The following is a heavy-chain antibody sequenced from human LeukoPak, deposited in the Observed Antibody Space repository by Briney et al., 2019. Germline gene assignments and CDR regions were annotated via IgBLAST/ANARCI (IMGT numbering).Heavy chain of an antibody. CDR1: GFTFSNYW. J-gene: IGHJ4*02. V-gene: IGHV3-74*01. CDR2: INGDGTVT. CDR3: TPG. Sequence: QPGGSLRLSCAASGFTFSNYWMHWVRQAPGKGLVWVSRINGDGTVTFYADSVKGRFTISRDNAKNTLFLQMNSLRVEDTAVYYCTPGGGRGTLVTVSS. D-gene: IGHD3-10*01.